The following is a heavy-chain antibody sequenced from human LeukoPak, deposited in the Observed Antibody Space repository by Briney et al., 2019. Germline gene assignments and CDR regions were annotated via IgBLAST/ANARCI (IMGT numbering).Heavy chain of an antibody. CDR2: IRYDGSNK. Sequence: QPGGSLRLSCAASGFTFSSYGMHWVRQAPGKGLEWVAFIRYDGSNKYYADSVKGRFTISRDNSKNTLYLQMNSLRAEDTAVYYCARDSDYDFWSGDMSFDYWGQGTLVTVSS. J-gene: IGHJ4*02. D-gene: IGHD3-3*01. CDR3: ARDSDYDFWSGDMSFDY. CDR1: GFTFSSYG. V-gene: IGHV3-30*02.